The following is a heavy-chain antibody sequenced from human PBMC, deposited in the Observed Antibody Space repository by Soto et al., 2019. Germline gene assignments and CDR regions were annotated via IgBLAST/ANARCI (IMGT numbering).Heavy chain of an antibody. CDR3: ARDMSVRQLVGGVFDY. J-gene: IGHJ4*02. V-gene: IGHV4-34*01. CDR1: GGSFSGYY. D-gene: IGHD6-6*01. Sequence: SETLSLTCAVYGGSFSGYYWSWIRQPPGKGLEWIGEINHSGSTNYNPSLKSRVTISVDTSKNLFSLKLSSVTAADTAVYYCARDMSVRQLVGGVFDYWGQGTLVTVSS. CDR2: INHSGST.